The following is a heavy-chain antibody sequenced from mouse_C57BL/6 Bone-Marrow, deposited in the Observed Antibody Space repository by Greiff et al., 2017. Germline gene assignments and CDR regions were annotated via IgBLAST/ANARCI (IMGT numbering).Heavy chain of an antibody. J-gene: IGHJ2*01. CDR1: GYAFSSSW. Sequence: LVESGPELVKPGASVKLSCKASGYAFSSSWMNWVKQRPGQGLEWIGRIYPGDGDTHYNGKFKGKATLTADKSSSTAYMQRSSLTSEDSAVYFCARNYYGSSYDYWGQGTTLTVSS. CDR3: ARNYYGSSYDY. CDR2: IYPGDGDT. V-gene: IGHV1-82*01. D-gene: IGHD1-1*01.